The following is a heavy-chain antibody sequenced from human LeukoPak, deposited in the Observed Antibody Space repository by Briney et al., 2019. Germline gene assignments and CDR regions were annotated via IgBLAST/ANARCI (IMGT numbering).Heavy chain of an antibody. J-gene: IGHJ4*02. CDR2: ISGSGGST. CDR1: GFTFSSYA. CDR3: AKVSRGATRYFDY. D-gene: IGHD3-10*01. Sequence: GGSLRLSCAASGFTFSSYAMSWVRQAPGKGLEWVSAISGSGGSTYHADSVKGRFTTSRDNSKNTLYLQMNSLRAEDTAVYYCAKVSRGATRYFDYWGQGTLVTVSS. V-gene: IGHV3-23*01.